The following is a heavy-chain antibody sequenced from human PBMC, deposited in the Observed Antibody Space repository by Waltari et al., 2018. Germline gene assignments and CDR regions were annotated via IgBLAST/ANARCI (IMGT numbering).Heavy chain of an antibody. J-gene: IGHJ4*02. D-gene: IGHD3-16*02. Sequence: QVQLVQSGAEVKKPGASVEVSCKVSGYTLTDLSMHWVRQAPGKGLEWMGGLDPEDGETIYAQKFQGRVTMTEDTSTDTAYMELSSLRSEDTAVYYCATDVMITFGGVIVVDYWGQGTLVTGSS. V-gene: IGHV1-24*01. CDR3: ATDVMITFGGVIVVDY. CDR2: LDPEDGET. CDR1: GYTLTDLS.